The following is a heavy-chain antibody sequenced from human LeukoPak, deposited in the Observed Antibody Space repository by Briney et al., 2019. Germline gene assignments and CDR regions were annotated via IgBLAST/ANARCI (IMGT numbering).Heavy chain of an antibody. J-gene: IGHJ6*02. D-gene: IGHD3-9*01. CDR3: ARDGTILTGSLYYYYGMDV. CDR2: ISSSSSYI. V-gene: IGHV3-21*01. CDR1: GFTFSSYS. Sequence: KPGGSLRLSCAASGFTFSSYSMNWVRQAPGKGLGWVSSISSSSSYIYYADSVKGRFTISRDNAKNSLYLQMNSLRAEDTAVYYCARDGTILTGSLYYYYGMDVWGQGTTVTVSS.